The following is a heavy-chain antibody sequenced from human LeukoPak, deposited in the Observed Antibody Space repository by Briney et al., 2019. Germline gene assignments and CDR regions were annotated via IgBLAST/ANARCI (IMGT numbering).Heavy chain of an antibody. CDR1: GYTFTSYY. J-gene: IGHJ4*02. Sequence: GASVKVSCKASGYTFTSYYMHWVRQAPGQGLEWMGGIIPIFGTANYAQKFQGRVTITADESTSTAYMELSSLRSEDTAVYYCASLLGPFDYWGQGTLVTVSS. CDR2: IIPIFGTA. V-gene: IGHV1-69*13. CDR3: ASLLGPFDY.